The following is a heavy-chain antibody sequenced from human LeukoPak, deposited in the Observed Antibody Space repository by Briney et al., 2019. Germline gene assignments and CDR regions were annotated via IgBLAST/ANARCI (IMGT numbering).Heavy chain of an antibody. CDR1: GFTFSSYI. J-gene: IGHJ3*02. Sequence: GGSLRLSCAASGFTFSSYIMNWVRQAPGKGLEWVSSISSSSNHIYYADSMKGRFTISRDNAKNSLFLQMNTLRAEDTAVYYCAREDASAFDIWGQGTMVTVSS. CDR3: AREDASAFDI. CDR2: ISSSSNHI. V-gene: IGHV3-21*01.